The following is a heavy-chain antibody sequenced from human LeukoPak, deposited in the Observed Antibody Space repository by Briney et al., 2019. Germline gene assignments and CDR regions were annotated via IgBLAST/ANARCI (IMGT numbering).Heavy chain of an antibody. CDR3: ARGPMGCSGGSCYFGWFDP. D-gene: IGHD2-15*01. V-gene: IGHV4-30-2*01. J-gene: IGHJ5*02. Sequence: SSETLSLTCAVSGGSISSGGYSWSWIRQPPGKGLEWIVYIYHSGSTYYNPSLKSRVTISVDRSKNQFSLKLSSVTAADTAVYYCARGPMGCSGGSCYFGWFDPWGQGTLVTVSS. CDR1: GGSISSGGYS. CDR2: IYHSGST.